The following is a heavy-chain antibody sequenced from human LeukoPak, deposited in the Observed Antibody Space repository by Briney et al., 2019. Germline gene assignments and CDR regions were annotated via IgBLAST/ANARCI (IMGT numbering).Heavy chain of an antibody. D-gene: IGHD3-10*01. CDR1: GGSISSYY. CDR2: IYTSGST. CDR3: ARGFYGSGSYYYYYYYYMDV. V-gene: IGHV4-4*09. Sequence: SETLSLTCTVSGGSISSYYWSWIRQPPGKGLEWIGYIYTSGSTNYNPSLKSRVTISVDTSKNQFSLKLSSVTAADTAVYYCARGFYGSGSYYYYYYYYMDVWGKGTTVTASS. J-gene: IGHJ6*03.